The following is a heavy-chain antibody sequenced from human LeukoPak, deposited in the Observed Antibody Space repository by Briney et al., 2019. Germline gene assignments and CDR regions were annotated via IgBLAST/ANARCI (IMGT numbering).Heavy chain of an antibody. CDR2: IIPIFGTA. CDR1: GGTFSSYA. Sequence: ASVKVSCKASGGTFSSYAISWVRQAPGQGLEWMGGIIPIFGTANYAQKFQGRVTITADESTSTAYMELSSLRSEDTAVYYCAGARRGYSDDWGQGTLVTVSS. D-gene: IGHD5-18*01. J-gene: IGHJ4*02. CDR3: AGARRGYSDD. V-gene: IGHV1-69*01.